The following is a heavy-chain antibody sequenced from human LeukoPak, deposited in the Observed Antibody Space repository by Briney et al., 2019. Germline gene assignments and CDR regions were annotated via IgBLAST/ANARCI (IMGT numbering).Heavy chain of an antibody. Sequence: GGSLRLSCAASGFTFNNYWMHWVRQAPGKGLVWVSPINPDGTVTTYADSVKGRFTISRDNAKNTLYLQMNSLRAEDTAVYYCVRDSPSGFFDLWGRGTLVTVSS. V-gene: IGHV3-74*01. CDR3: VRDSPSGFFDL. D-gene: IGHD6-19*01. J-gene: IGHJ2*01. CDR1: GFTFNNYW. CDR2: INPDGTVT.